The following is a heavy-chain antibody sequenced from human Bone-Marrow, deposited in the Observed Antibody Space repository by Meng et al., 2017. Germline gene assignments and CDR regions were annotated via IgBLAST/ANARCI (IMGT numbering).Heavy chain of an antibody. Sequence: QLQLQQGGARLLKPSETLSLTCAVYGGSFSGYYWSWIRQPPGKGLEWIGEINHSGSTNYNPSLKSRVTISVDTSKNQFSLKLSSVTAADTAVYYCARVGVVVITPNWFDPWGQGTLVTVSS. CDR1: GGSFSGYY. CDR3: ARVGVVVITPNWFDP. V-gene: IGHV4-34*01. J-gene: IGHJ5*02. CDR2: INHSGST. D-gene: IGHD3-22*01.